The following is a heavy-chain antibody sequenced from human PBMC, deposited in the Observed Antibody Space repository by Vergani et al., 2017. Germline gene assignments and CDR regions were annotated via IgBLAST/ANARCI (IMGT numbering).Heavy chain of an antibody. CDR3: ARASGAFSGPMGPDFDY. V-gene: IGHV4-39*07. J-gene: IGHJ4*02. CDR2: IYYSGST. Sequence: QLQLQESGPGLVKPSETLSLTCTVSGGSISSSSYYWGWIRQPPGKGLEWIGSIYYSGSTYYNPSLKSRVTISVDTSKNQFSLKLSSVTAADTAVYYCARASGAFSGPMGPDFDYWGQGTLVTVSS. D-gene: IGHD3-3*02. CDR1: GGSISSSSYY.